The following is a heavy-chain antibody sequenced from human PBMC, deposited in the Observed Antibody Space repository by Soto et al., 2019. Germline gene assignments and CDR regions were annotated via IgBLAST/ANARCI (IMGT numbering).Heavy chain of an antibody. J-gene: IGHJ3*02. D-gene: IGHD1-26*01. CDR1: GYSISSGYY. Sequence: SETLSLTCTVSGYSISSGYYWGWIRQPPGKGLEWIGSIYHSGSTYYNPSLKSRVTISVDTSKNQFSLKLSSVTAADTAVYYCAPWGLGGSDAFDIWGQGTMVTVSS. V-gene: IGHV4-38-2*02. CDR2: IYHSGST. CDR3: APWGLGGSDAFDI.